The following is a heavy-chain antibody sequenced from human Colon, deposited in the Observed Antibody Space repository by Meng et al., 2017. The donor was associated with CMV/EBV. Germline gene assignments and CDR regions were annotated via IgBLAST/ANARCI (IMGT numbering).Heavy chain of an antibody. V-gene: IGHV4-4*07. CDR2: MYSNGSV. CDR3: ARAVVRGVTTPYYFDY. CDR1: GGSIRTYY. J-gene: IGHJ4*02. D-gene: IGHD3-10*01. Sequence: SETLSLTCIISGGSIRTYYWRWTRQPAGKGLEWIGHMYSNGSVKSNPSLKSRVTNTSKNHFSLRVTSVTAADTAVYYCARAVVRGVTTPYYFDYWGQGTLVTSPQ.